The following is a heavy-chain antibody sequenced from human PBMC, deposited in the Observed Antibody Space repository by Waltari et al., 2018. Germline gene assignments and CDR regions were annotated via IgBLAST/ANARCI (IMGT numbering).Heavy chain of an antibody. J-gene: IGHJ4*02. Sequence: LQLQESGPGLVKPSETLSLTCTVSGGSISSSSSYWGWIRQPPGKGLEWVANIKQDGSEKYYVDSVKVRFTISRDNAKNSLYLQMNSLRAEDTAVYYCARVGYSYGYGPEDFDYWGQGTLVTVSS. V-gene: IGHV3-7*01. D-gene: IGHD5-18*01. CDR2: IKQDGSEK. CDR3: ARVGYSYGYGPEDFDY. CDR1: GGSISSSSSY.